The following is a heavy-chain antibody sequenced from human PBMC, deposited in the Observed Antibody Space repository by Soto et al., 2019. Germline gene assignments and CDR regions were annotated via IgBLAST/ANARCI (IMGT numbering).Heavy chain of an antibody. Sequence: SETLSLTCTVSGDSFSNYYCNWVRKSAGKGLEWIGRIYPTGSTTYNPSLKSRLTMSVDTSKNQFSLRLTSMTAADTAVHYCATGRSEVVPGAMDTWGQGTLVTV. D-gene: IGHD2-2*01. CDR2: IYPTGST. V-gene: IGHV4-4*07. CDR3: ATGRSEVVPGAMDT. J-gene: IGHJ5*02. CDR1: GDSFSNYY.